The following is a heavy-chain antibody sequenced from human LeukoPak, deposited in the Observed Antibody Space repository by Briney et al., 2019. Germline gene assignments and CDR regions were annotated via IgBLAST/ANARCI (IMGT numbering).Heavy chain of an antibody. Sequence: SGGSLRLSCAASGFTFSNAWMSWVRQAPGKGLEWVGRIKSKTDGGTTDYAAPVKGRFTISRDDSKITLYLQMNSLKAEDTAVYYCAKGLVITLFDYWGQGTLVTVSS. V-gene: IGHV3-15*01. CDR2: IKSKTDGGTT. CDR1: GFTFSNAW. CDR3: AKGLVITLFDY. D-gene: IGHD3-22*01. J-gene: IGHJ4*02.